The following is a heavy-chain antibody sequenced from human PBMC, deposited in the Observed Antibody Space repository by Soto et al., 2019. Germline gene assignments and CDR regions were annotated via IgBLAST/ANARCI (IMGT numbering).Heavy chain of an antibody. CDR3: VKYDYNSSGSPAP. CDR1: GFTFSSYA. Sequence: GASLRLSCSASGFTFSSYAMHWVRQGPGKGLEYVSAISSNGASTYYADSVKGRFTISRDNSKNTLYLQMSSLIAEDTAVYYRVKYDYNSSGSPAPWGQGTLVTVSS. J-gene: IGHJ5*02. CDR2: ISSNGAST. V-gene: IGHV3-64D*06. D-gene: IGHD3-22*01.